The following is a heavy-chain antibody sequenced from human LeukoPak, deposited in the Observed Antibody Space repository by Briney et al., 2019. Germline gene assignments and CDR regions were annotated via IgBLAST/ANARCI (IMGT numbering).Heavy chain of an antibody. CDR2: INHSGST. CDR1: GGSISSGGYS. Sequence: PSQTLSLTCTVSGGSISSGGYSWSWIRQPPGKGLEWIGEINHSGSTNYNPSLKSRVTISVDTSKNQFSLKLSSVTAADTAVYYCARGGWELTNFDYRGQGTLVTVSS. CDR3: ARGGWELTNFDY. D-gene: IGHD1-26*01. V-gene: IGHV4-30-2*01. J-gene: IGHJ4*02.